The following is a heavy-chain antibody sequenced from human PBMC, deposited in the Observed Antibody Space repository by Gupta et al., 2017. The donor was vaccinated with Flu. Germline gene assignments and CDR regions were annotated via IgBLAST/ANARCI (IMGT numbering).Heavy chain of an antibody. D-gene: IGHD4-17*01. Sequence: QVQLVQSGAEVKKPGASVKVPCKASGYTFIDFYVHWMRQAPGQGLEWMGWINPDSGGTNFAQKFRGRVTMTRDTSMNTVYMELSSLTSDDTAVYFCARDDKGDYGNYYFNSWGQGTLVSVSS. CDR3: ARDDKGDYGNYYFNS. CDR1: GYTFIDFY. CDR2: INPDSGGT. J-gene: IGHJ4*02. V-gene: IGHV1-2*02.